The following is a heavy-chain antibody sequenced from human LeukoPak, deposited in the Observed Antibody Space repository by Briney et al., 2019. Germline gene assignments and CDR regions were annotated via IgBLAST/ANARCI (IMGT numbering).Heavy chain of an antibody. D-gene: IGHD2-21*02. J-gene: IGHJ5*02. V-gene: IGHV4-34*01. CDR2: INHSGST. CDR1: GGSFSGCY. Sequence: SETLSLTCAVYGGSFSGCYWSWIRQPPGKGLEWIGEINHSGSTNYNPSLKSRVTISVDASKNQFSLKLSSVTAADTAVYYCARDTADPWGQGTLVTVSS. CDR3: ARDTADP.